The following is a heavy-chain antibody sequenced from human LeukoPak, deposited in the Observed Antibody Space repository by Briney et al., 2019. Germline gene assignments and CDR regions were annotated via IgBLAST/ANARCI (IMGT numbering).Heavy chain of an antibody. D-gene: IGHD6-19*01. V-gene: IGHV3-23*01. Sequence: GGSLRLSCAASGFGFSGNAMAWVRQAPGKGLEWVSAIGSDFNTHYADSVKGRFTISRDNSKNTLYLRMSSLGVADTAVYYCAKDILQWTFDSWGRGILVTVSS. J-gene: IGHJ4*02. CDR1: GFGFSGNA. CDR3: AKDILQWTFDS. CDR2: IGSDFNT.